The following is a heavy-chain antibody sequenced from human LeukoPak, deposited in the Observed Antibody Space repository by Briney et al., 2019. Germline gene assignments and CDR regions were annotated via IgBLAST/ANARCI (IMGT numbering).Heavy chain of an antibody. D-gene: IGHD5-18*01. CDR1: GITFSSYA. Sequence: GGSLRLSCAASGITFSSYAMHWVRQAPGKGLEWVAVISYDGSNKYYADSVKGRFTISRDNSKNTLYLHMNGLRVEDTAIYYCARDERWIQFNYWGQGTLVTVSS. V-gene: IGHV3-30*04. CDR2: ISYDGSNK. CDR3: ARDERWIQFNY. J-gene: IGHJ4*02.